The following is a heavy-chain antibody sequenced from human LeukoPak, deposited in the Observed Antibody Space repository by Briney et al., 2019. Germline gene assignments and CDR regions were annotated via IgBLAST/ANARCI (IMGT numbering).Heavy chain of an antibody. V-gene: IGHV1-18*01. J-gene: IGHJ5*02. CDR2: ISGYNGNT. Sequence: ASVKVSCKASGYTFTSYGISWVRQAPGQGLEWMGWISGYNGNTKYAQKFQGRVTMTTETSTSTAYMELSSLRSEDTAVYYCARDLLVPREGWFDPWGQGTLVTVSS. CDR3: ARDLLVPREGWFDP. D-gene: IGHD2-2*01. CDR1: GYTFTSYG.